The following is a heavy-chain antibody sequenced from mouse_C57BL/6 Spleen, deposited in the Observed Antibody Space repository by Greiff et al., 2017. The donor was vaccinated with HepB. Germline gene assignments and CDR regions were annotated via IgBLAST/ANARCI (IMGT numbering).Heavy chain of an antibody. Sequence: EVMLVESGGGLVKPGGSLKLSCAASGFTFSDYGMHWVRQAPEKGLEWVAYISSGSSTIYYADTVKGRFTISRDNAKNTLFLQMTSLRSEDTAMYYCATNWDDWNLLVDYWGQGTTLTVSS. V-gene: IGHV5-17*01. CDR2: ISSGSSTI. CDR1: GFTFSDYG. D-gene: IGHD4-1*01. CDR3: ATNWDDWNLLVDY. J-gene: IGHJ2*01.